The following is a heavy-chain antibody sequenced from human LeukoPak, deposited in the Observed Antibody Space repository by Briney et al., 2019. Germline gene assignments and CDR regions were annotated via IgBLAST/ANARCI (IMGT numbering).Heavy chain of an antibody. Sequence: GGSLRLSCAASGFTFSSYGMSWVRQAPGKGLEWVSAISGSGGSTYYADSVKGRFTISRDNSKNTLYLQMNSLRAEDTAVYYCARLRGPYCSGGSCYPDYWGQGTLVTVSS. J-gene: IGHJ4*02. CDR3: ARLRGPYCSGGSCYPDY. CDR2: ISGSGGST. D-gene: IGHD2-15*01. V-gene: IGHV3-23*01. CDR1: GFTFSSYG.